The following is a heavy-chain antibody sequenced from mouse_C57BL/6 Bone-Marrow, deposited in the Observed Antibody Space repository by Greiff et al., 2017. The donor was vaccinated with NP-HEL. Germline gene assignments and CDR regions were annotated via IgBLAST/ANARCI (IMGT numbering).Heavy chain of an antibody. Sequence: VQLQQPGAELVKPGASVKLSCKASGYTFTSYWMHWVKQRPGRGLEWIGRIDPNSGGTKYNEKFKGKATLTADKSSSTAYMELRSLTSEDSAVYFCARDGYYGGTYWGQGTLVTVSA. J-gene: IGHJ3*01. V-gene: IGHV1-62-3*01. CDR3: ARDGYYGGTY. CDR2: IDPNSGGT. D-gene: IGHD2-3*01. CDR1: GYTFTSYW.